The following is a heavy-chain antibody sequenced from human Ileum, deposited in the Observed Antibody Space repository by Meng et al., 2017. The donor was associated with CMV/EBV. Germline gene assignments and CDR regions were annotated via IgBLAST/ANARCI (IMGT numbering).Heavy chain of an antibody. V-gene: IGHV3-11*01. Sequence: GESLKISCAASGFTFSDYYMSWIRQAPGKGLEWVSYISSSGSTIYYADPVKGRFTISRDNAKNSLYLQMNSLRAEDTAVYYCARGGYSSSSPYYYGMDVWGQGTTVTVSS. D-gene: IGHD6-6*01. CDR3: ARGGYSSSSPYYYGMDV. CDR2: ISSSGSTI. J-gene: IGHJ6*02. CDR1: GFTFSDYY.